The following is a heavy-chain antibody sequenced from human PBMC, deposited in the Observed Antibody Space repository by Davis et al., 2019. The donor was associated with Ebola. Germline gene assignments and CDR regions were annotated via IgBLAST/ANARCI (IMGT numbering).Heavy chain of an antibody. Sequence: GESLKISCAASGFTFSGSAMHWVRQASGKGLEWVGRIRSKANSYATAYAASVKDRFTISRDDSKNTAYLQMNSLKTEDTAVYYCTSYYGGNPRDAVDYWGQGTLVTVSS. V-gene: IGHV3-73*01. D-gene: IGHD4-23*01. CDR1: GFTFSGSA. J-gene: IGHJ4*02. CDR3: TSYYGGNPRDAVDY. CDR2: IRSKANSYAT.